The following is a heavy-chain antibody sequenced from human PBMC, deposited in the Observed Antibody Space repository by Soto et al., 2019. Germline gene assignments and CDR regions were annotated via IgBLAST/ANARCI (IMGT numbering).Heavy chain of an antibody. D-gene: IGHD6-19*01. J-gene: IGHJ4*02. CDR1: GDSITSIYH. CDR3: ARSVAVPGAHIDY. CDR2: IYHTGTT. V-gene: IGHV4-38-2*01. Sequence: KPSETLSLTCAVSGDSITSIYHWAWIRQPPGRGLEWLASIYHTGTTYSNPSLKSRVTISVDTSKNQFSLSLRSVTAADTAVYFCARSVAVPGAHIDYWGQGTQVTVSS.